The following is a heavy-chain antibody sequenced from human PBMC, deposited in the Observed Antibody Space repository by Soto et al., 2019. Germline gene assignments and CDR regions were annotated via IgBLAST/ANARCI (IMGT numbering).Heavy chain of an antibody. CDR1: VFTFSNYG. Sequence: QVQLVESGGGVVQPGRSLRLSCVASVFTFSNYGMHWVRQAPGKGLEWVAVIWYDGSKKYYADSVKGRFTISRDNSKNTLFLQMNSLRVEDTAMYYCAKDRGRQGGFDMWGQGRVVTVSS. CDR2: IWYDGSKK. CDR3: AKDRGRQGGFDM. V-gene: IGHV3-33*06. J-gene: IGHJ3*02. D-gene: IGHD3-10*01.